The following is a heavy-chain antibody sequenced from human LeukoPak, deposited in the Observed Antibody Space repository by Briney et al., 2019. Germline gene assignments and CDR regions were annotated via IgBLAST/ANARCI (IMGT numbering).Heavy chain of an antibody. J-gene: IGHJ4*02. D-gene: IGHD3-22*01. CDR2: ISGSGGST. CDR1: GFTFRSYA. CDR3: ARVDRGYDSSGYYFDY. Sequence: GGSLRLSCAASGFTFRSYAMSWVRQAPGKGLEWVSVISGSGGSTHHADSVKGRFTISRDNAKNSLYLQMNSLRAEDTAVYYCARVDRGYDSSGYYFDYWGQGTLVTVSS. V-gene: IGHV3-23*01.